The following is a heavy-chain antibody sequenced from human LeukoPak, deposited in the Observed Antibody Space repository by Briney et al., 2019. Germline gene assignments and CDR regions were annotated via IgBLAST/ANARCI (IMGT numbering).Heavy chain of an antibody. CDR1: GDSVSSNSAA. CDR3: ARSSYWNYGA. Sequence: SQTLSLTCAITGDSVSSNSAAWNWIRQSPSRGLEWLGRTYYRSKWYNDYALSVRGRIAINPDSSKNQFSLQLNSVTPEDTAVHYCARSSYWNYGAWGQGTLVTVSS. J-gene: IGHJ5*02. V-gene: IGHV6-1*01. D-gene: IGHD1-7*01. CDR2: TYYRSKWYN.